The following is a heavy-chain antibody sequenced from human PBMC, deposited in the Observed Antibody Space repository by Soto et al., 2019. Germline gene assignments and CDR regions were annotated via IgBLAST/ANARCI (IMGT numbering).Heavy chain of an antibody. CDR3: ARLVVIDDYFDY. CDR1: GGSISSGGYY. V-gene: IGHV4-31*03. J-gene: IGHJ4*02. D-gene: IGHD2-21*01. CDR2: IYYSGST. Sequence: SETLSLTCTVSGGSISSGGYYWSWVRQHPGRGLEWIGYIYYSGSTYYNPSLKSRVTISVDTSKNQFSLKLSSVTAADTAVYYCARLVVIDDYFDYWGQGTLVTVSS.